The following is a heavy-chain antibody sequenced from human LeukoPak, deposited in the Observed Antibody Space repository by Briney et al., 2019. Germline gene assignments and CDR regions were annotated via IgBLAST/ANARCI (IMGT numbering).Heavy chain of an antibody. CDR2: IKSKTDGGTT. CDR1: GFTFSNAW. V-gene: IGHV3-15*01. CDR3: TTDPWELVGPDY. D-gene: IGHD1-26*01. J-gene: IGHJ4*02. Sequence: GGSLRLSCAASGFTFSNAWMSWVRQAPGKGLEWVGRIKSKTDGGTTDYAAPVKGRFTISRDDSKNTLYLQMNSLKTEDTAVYYCTTDPWELVGPDYWGQGTLVTVSS.